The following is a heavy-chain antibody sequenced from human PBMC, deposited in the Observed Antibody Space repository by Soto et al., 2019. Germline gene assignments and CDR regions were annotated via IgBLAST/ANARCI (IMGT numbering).Heavy chain of an antibody. CDR3: ASAPWSGSTCTPGAFDK. D-gene: IGHD3-3*01. CDR1: GDSVSSGDYS. CDR2: IYRTGHT. J-gene: IGHJ3*02. V-gene: IGHV4-30-2*01. Sequence: QMQLQESDSGLVKPSQTLSLTCAVSGDSVSSGDYSWNWIRQPPGKGLEWIGYIYRTGHTYYNPSLKPRATIAVDRSKTQFSLKVPSVTAADTAVYYCASAPWSGSTCTPGAFDKRGQGSMVTVSS.